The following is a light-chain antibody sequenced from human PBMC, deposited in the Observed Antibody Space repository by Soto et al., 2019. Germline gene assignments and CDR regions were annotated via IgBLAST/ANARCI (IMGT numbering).Light chain of an antibody. V-gene: IGKV3-20*01. CDR2: GAS. CDR3: QQYGSSLLT. J-gene: IGKJ4*01. Sequence: EIVLTQSPGTLSLSPGERATLYCRASQSVSSSYLAWYQQKPGQAPRLLIYGASSRATGIPDRFSGSGSGTDFTLTISRLEPEDFAVYYCQQYGSSLLTFGGGTKVDIK. CDR1: QSVSSSY.